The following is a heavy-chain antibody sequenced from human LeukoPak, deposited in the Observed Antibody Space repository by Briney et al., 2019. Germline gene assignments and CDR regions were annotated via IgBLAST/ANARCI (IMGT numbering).Heavy chain of an antibody. CDR1: GGSISSYY. D-gene: IGHD3-22*01. J-gene: IGHJ3*02. V-gene: IGHV4-59*01. Sequence: PSETLSLTCTVSGGSISSYYWSWIRQPPGKGLEWIGYIYYSGSTNYNPSLKSRVTISVDTSKNQFSLKLSSVTAADTAVYYCARGVTMIVVVPDAFDIWGQGTRVTVSS. CDR2: IYYSGST. CDR3: ARGVTMIVVVPDAFDI.